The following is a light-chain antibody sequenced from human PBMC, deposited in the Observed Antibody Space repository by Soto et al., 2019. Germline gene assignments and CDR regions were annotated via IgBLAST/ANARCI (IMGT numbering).Light chain of an antibody. J-gene: IGKJ4*02. CDR2: SAS. V-gene: IGKV3-20*01. CDR1: QRVNTNS. CDR3: QQYNNSSRT. Sequence: NVLTKSPCTVAFCPEERATLSCRPSQRVNTNSLVWYQQRPGQAPRLVIYSASSRATGIPDRFSGSGSGTDFTLTISRLQPEDFATYYCQQYNNSSRTFGGGTKVDI.